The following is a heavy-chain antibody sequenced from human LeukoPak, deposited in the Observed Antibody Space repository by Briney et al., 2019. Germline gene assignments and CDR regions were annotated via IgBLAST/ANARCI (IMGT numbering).Heavy chain of an antibody. CDR3: ASRKLGNDY. CDR1: GVSVREYY. CDR2: IYHTGSA. D-gene: IGHD7-27*01. Sequence: SETLSLTCTISGVSVREYYWSWIRQSPRKGRDWIGYIYHTGSASYSPSLKSRVTISADTSQNQFSLKLSSVTAADTAVYYCASRKLGNDYWGQGTLVTVSS. V-gene: IGHV4-59*02. J-gene: IGHJ4*02.